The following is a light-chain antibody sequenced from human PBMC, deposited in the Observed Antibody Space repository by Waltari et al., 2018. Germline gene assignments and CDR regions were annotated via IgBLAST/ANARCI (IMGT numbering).Light chain of an antibody. V-gene: IGLV2-11*01. CDR1: SSAIGDYDC. Sequence: QSALTQPRSVSGSPGQSVTVSCTGTSSAIGDYDCVSWYQHHPGKAPNLLIYDVSTRPSGVPDRFSASKSGNTASLTISGLQAEDEADYYCYSYAGSHEFGGGTKLTVL. CDR3: YSYAGSHE. CDR2: DVS. J-gene: IGLJ2*01.